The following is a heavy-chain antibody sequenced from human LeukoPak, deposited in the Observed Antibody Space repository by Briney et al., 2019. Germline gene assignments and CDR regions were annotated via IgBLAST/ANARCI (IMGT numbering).Heavy chain of an antibody. CDR2: ISGSGCST. J-gene: IGHJ4*02. CDR3: AKARKNIVATIKDY. CDR1: GFTFSSYA. D-gene: IGHD5-12*01. Sequence: GGSLRLSCAASGFTFSSYAMSWVRQAPGKGLEWGSAISGSGCSTYYADSVKGRFTISRDNSKNTLYLQMNSLRAEDTAVYYCAKARKNIVATIKDYWGQGTLVTVSS. V-gene: IGHV3-23*01.